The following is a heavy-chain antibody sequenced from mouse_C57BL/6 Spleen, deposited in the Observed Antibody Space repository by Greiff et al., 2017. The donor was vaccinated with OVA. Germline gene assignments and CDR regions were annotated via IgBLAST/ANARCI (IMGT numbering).Heavy chain of an antibody. Sequence: VQLQQSGPGLVKPSQSLSLTCSVTGYSITSGYYWNWIRQFPGNKLEWMGYISYDGSNNYNPSLKNRISITRDTSKNQFFLKLNSVTTEDTATYYCARDYGNYVAYWGQGTLVTVSA. J-gene: IGHJ3*01. CDR2: ISYDGSN. CDR3: ARDYGNYVAY. CDR1: GYSITSGYY. V-gene: IGHV3-6*01. D-gene: IGHD2-1*01.